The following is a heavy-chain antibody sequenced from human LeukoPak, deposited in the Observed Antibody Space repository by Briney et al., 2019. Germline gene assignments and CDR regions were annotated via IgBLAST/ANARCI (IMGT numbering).Heavy chain of an antibody. Sequence: AGGSLRLSCAASGFTFSSYAMSWVRQAPGKGLEWVSAISGSGGSTYYADSVKGRFTISRDNAKNSLYLQMNSLRAQDTAVYYCAKAGKGYNFDFWGQGTLVTVSS. J-gene: IGHJ4*02. CDR2: ISGSGGST. V-gene: IGHV3-23*01. CDR3: AKAGKGYNFDF. CDR1: GFTFSSYA. D-gene: IGHD5-24*01.